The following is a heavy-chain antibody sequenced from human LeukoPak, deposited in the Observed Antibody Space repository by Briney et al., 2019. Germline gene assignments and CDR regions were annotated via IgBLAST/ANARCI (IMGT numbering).Heavy chain of an antibody. D-gene: IGHD3-16*01. V-gene: IGHV1-18*01. J-gene: IGHJ4*02. Sequence: GASVKVSCTTSGYSFSHYGISWWRQAPGQGLEWVGWVSAFNYIIEYAQKFQGRVTMTQDTATSTAYMELRSLTSDDTAVFYCTRGSSISAQGDTWGQGTLVSVSS. CDR1: GYSFSHYG. CDR3: TRGSSISAQGDT. CDR2: VSAFNYII.